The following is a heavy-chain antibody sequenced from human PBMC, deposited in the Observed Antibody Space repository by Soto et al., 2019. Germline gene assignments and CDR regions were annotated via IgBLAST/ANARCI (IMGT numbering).Heavy chain of an antibody. Sequence: EVPLVESGGGLVQPGGSLRLSCAASGFTFSSYWMHWVRQAPGKGLVWVSHINSDGSSTNYADSVKGRFTISRDNAKNTLSLQMNSLRAEDTAVYYCARAHFPYYYDSSGSTGYWGQGTLVTVSS. J-gene: IGHJ4*02. D-gene: IGHD3-22*01. CDR1: GFTFSSYW. CDR3: ARAHFPYYYDSSGSTGY. V-gene: IGHV3-74*01. CDR2: INSDGSST.